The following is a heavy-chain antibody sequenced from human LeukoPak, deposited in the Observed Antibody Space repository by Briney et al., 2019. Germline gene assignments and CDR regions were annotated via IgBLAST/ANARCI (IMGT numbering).Heavy chain of an antibody. CDR1: GGTFSSYA. Sequence: GASVKVSCKASGGTFSSYAISWLRQAPGQGLEWMGGIIPIFGTANYAQKFQGRVTITADDSTSTAYMELSSLRSEDTAVYYCARGLGRLRDSGYYYGLDVWGQGTTVTVSS. V-gene: IGHV1-69*13. CDR3: ARGLGRLRDSGYYYGLDV. CDR2: IIPIFGTA. J-gene: IGHJ6*02. D-gene: IGHD6-25*01.